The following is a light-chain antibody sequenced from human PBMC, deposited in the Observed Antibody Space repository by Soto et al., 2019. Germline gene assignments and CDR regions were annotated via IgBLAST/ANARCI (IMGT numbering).Light chain of an antibody. CDR2: EVS. CDR3: ASYTSSRTWV. Sequence: QSALTQPASVSGSPGQSITISCTGTTSDIGAYNYVSWYQHHPGKAPKLMIYEVSNRPSGVSHRVSASKSGNTASLTISGLQTEDEADYFCASYTSSRTWVFGGGTKLTV. J-gene: IGLJ3*02. CDR1: TSDIGAYNY. V-gene: IGLV2-14*01.